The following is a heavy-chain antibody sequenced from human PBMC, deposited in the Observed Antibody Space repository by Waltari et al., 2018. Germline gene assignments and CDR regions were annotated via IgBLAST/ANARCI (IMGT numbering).Heavy chain of an antibody. Sequence: QVQLVQSGAELKKPGASVKVSCKASGYTFTGYYMHWVRQAPGQGLEWMGWINPNSGGTNYAQKFQGRVTMTRDTSISTGYMELSRRRSDDTAVYYCASQAGSGASYYFDYWGQGTLVTVSS. J-gene: IGHJ4*02. D-gene: IGHD3-10*01. V-gene: IGHV1-2*02. CDR1: GYTFTGYY. CDR2: INPNSGGT. CDR3: ASQAGSGASYYFDY.